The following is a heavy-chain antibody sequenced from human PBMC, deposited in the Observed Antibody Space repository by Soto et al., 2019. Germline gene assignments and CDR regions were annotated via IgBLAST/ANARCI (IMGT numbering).Heavy chain of an antibody. J-gene: IGHJ6*02. CDR2: VFHSGTT. CDR3: ARARGYCTGASCSLFYFYGLDV. CDR1: GDSITSGTNY. V-gene: IGHV4-30-4*01. Sequence: QVQLQESGPGLVKPSQTLSLTCTVSGDSITSGTNYWSWIRQSPGKGLEWVGFVFHSGTTFYNPSLQSRFLMSVDTSKNQFSLNVRSLTAADTAVYYCARARGYCTGASCSLFYFYGLDVWGQGTTVSVSS. D-gene: IGHD2-8*02.